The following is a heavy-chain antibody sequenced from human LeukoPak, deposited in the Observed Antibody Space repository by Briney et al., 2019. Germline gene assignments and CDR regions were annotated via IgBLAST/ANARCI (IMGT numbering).Heavy chain of an antibody. D-gene: IGHD3-22*01. Sequence: PGGSLRLSCVASRLTFSTSVFYWLRQSPDKGLEWVAVISYDERHRYYADYVEGRFTISRDNSKNTLFLQMNTLRAEDTAVYYCAASPDYYDSSGYSYYFDYWGQGTLVTVSS. J-gene: IGHJ4*02. CDR2: ISYDERHR. V-gene: IGHV3-30*03. CDR3: AASPDYYDSSGYSYYFDY. CDR1: RLTFSTSV.